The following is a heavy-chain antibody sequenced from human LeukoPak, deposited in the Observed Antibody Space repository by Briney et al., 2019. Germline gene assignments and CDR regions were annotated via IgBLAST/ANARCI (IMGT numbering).Heavy chain of an antibody. V-gene: IGHV4-4*07. CDR3: ARGGKATVVTM. CDR1: GGSINSYY. Sequence: PSETLSLTCSVFGGSINSYYWSWIRQPAGKGLEWIGRIYSSGTTNYNPSLKSRVSMSVDTSKNQFSLMLSSVTAADAAVYYCARGGKATVVTMWGQGILVTVSS. J-gene: IGHJ4*02. D-gene: IGHD4-23*01. CDR2: IYSSGTT.